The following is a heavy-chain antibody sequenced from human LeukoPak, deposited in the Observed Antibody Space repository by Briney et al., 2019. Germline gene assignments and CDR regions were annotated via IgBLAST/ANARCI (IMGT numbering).Heavy chain of an antibody. CDR2: INPNSGGT. CDR1: GYTFTGYY. D-gene: IGHD6-13*01. CDR3: AREAVDSSSWSGSFDY. J-gene: IGHJ4*02. V-gene: IGHV1-2*04. Sequence: ASVNVSCKASGYTFTGYYMHWVRQAPGQGLEWMGWINPNSGGTNYAQKFQGWVTMTRDTSISTAYMELSRLRSDDTAVYYCAREAVDSSSWSGSFDYWGQGTLVTVSS.